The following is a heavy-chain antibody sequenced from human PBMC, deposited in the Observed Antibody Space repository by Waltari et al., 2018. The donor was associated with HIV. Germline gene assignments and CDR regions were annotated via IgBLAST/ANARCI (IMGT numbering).Heavy chain of an antibody. V-gene: IGHV3-74*01. CDR2: INSDGSST. CDR1: GFTFSSYW. J-gene: IGHJ3*02. D-gene: IGHD3-22*01. CDR3: ARDGGYYDSHAFDI. Sequence: EVQLVESGGGLVQPGGSMRLSCAASGFTFSSYWMHWVRQAPGKGLVWVSRINSDGSSTSYADSVKGRFTIARDNAKNTLYLQMNSLRAEDTAVYYCARDGGYYDSHAFDIWGQGTMVTVSS.